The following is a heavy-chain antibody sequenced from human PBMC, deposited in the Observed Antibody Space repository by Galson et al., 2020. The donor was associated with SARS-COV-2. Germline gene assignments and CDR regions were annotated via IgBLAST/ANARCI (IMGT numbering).Heavy chain of an antibody. CDR3: ARLTPHRCFDS. Sequence: GGSLRLSCQGSGYKFPNYWIGWVRQMPGKGLEWMGSIYPADSDTTYSPSFEGHVTISADRSINTAYLQWRGLRSSDTAIDYCARLTPHRCFDSWGQGTLVTVSS. J-gene: IGHJ4*02. CDR1: GYKFPNYW. V-gene: IGHV5-51*01. CDR2: IYPADSDT.